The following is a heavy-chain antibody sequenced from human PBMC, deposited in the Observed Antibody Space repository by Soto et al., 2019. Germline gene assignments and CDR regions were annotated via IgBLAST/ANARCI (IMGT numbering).Heavy chain of an antibody. J-gene: IGHJ4*02. V-gene: IGHV3-23*01. Sequence: GGSLRLSCAASGFTFSSYAMSWVRQAPGKGLEWVSAISGSGGSTNYAESGKDQLTIPRDNSKNTLYLQMNSLRTEDTAVYYCAKGPHSTSHTLFDYWGQGTLVTVSS. CDR3: AKGPHSTSHTLFDY. CDR2: ISGSGGST. CDR1: GFTFSSYA. D-gene: IGHD2-2*01.